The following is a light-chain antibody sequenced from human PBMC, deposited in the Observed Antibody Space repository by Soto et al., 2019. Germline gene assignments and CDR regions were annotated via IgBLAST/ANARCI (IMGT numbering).Light chain of an antibody. CDR2: AAS. CDR3: QEYGNSAWT. V-gene: IGKV3-20*01. J-gene: IGKJ1*01. Sequence: ESVLTQSPGTLSLSPGERATLSCRASQNVRSPYLAWYQQKPGQAPRLLIYAASSRAAGIPDRFSGSGSGTDFTHTIIRREPEDFAGCYCQEYGNSAWTFGQGTKVEIK. CDR1: QNVRSPY.